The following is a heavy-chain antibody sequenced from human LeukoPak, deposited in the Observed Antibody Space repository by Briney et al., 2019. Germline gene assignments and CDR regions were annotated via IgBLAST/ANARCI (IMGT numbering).Heavy chain of an antibody. J-gene: IGHJ6*03. Sequence: SETLSLTCTVSGGSISSSSYYWGWIRQPPGKGLEWIGSIYYSGSTYYNPSLKSRVTISVDTSKNQFSLKLSSVTAADTAVYYCARHALYYYDSSGYSRYYYYMDVWGKGTTVTISS. CDR2: IYYSGST. CDR3: ARHALYYYDSSGYSRYYYYMDV. CDR1: GGSISSSSYY. D-gene: IGHD3-22*01. V-gene: IGHV4-39*01.